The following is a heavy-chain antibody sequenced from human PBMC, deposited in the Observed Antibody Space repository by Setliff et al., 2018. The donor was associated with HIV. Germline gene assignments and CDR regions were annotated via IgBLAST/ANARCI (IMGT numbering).Heavy chain of an antibody. Sequence: GSLRLSCAASGFTVSSTYMSWVRQSPVRGLEWVSVVYSAGNRYYADSVKGRFTISRDNSKNTLYLQMNSLRAEDTALYFCAKDKNKALSSGSPFQHWGQGTLVTVSS. CDR3: AKDKNKALSSGSPFQH. V-gene: IGHV3-53*05. CDR1: GFTVSSTY. CDR2: VYSAGNR. J-gene: IGHJ1*01. D-gene: IGHD3-22*01.